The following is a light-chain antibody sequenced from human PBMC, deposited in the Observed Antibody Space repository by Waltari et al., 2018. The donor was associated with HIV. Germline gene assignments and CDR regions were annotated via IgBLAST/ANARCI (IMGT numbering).Light chain of an antibody. CDR1: SNDVGGYKY. CDR2: EVR. CDR3: SSYTSSSTLV. V-gene: IGLV2-14*01. Sequence: QSALTQPASVSGSPGQSITISCTGTSNDVGGYKYVSWYQQHPGQAPKLMVYEVRNRPSGVSKRFSGSKSGNAASLTISWLQAEDEADYYCSSYTSSSTLVFGGGTKLTVL. J-gene: IGLJ2*01.